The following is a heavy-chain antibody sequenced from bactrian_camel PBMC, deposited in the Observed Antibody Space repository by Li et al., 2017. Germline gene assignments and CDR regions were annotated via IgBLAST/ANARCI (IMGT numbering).Heavy chain of an antibody. Sequence: HVQLVESGGGAVQAGGSLRLSCAGTGTTIRAYCMSWSRQLPGQEREALATIDTEGTVTYVDSVKSRFTISIDNAKDTLTLQMNSLKPEDTAMYHCGADTRYGTYCSANIQYEPEFRGQGTQVTVS. J-gene: IGHJ4*01. CDR1: GTTIRAYC. CDR3: GADTRYGTYCSANIQYEPEF. D-gene: IGHD7*01. V-gene: IGHV3S55*01. CDR2: IDTEGTV.